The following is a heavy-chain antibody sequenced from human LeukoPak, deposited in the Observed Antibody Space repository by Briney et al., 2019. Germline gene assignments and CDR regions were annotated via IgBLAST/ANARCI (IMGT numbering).Heavy chain of an antibody. D-gene: IGHD1-26*01. Sequence: GGSLRLSCAASGFTFSSYSMNWVRQAPGKGLEWVSSISSSSYIYYADSVKGRFTISRDNAKNSLYLQMNSLRAEDTAVYYCARDLGVVGATTPFDYWGQGTLVTVSS. CDR2: ISSSSYI. J-gene: IGHJ4*02. CDR3: ARDLGVVGATTPFDY. CDR1: GFTFSSYS. V-gene: IGHV3-21*01.